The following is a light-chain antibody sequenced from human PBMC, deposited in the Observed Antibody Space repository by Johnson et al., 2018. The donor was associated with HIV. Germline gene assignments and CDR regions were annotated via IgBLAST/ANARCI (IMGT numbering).Light chain of an antibody. CDR2: NNS. CDR1: SSNIGNNY. V-gene: IGLV1-51*01. CDR3: GTWDSSLSSYV. J-gene: IGLJ1*01. Sequence: QSVLTQPPSVSAAPGQKVTISCSGSSSNIGNNYVSWYQQLPGTAPKLLISNNSKRPSGIPDRFSGSKSGTSATLGITGLQTGDEADYYCGTWDSSLSSYVFGTGTQVTVL.